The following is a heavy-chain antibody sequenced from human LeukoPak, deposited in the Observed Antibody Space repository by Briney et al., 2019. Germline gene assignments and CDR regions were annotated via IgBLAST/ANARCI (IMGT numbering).Heavy chain of an antibody. CDR3: ARDGEYSSSSAAFDI. V-gene: IGHV3-7*01. CDR2: LKQDGSEK. D-gene: IGHD6-6*01. J-gene: IGHJ3*02. Sequence: GGSLRLSCAASGFTFSGYWMSWVRQAPGKGLEWVANLKQDGSEKYYVDSVKGRFTISRDNAKNSLYLQMNSLRAEDTAVYYCARDGEYSSSSAAFDIWGQGTMVTVSS. CDR1: GFTFSGYW.